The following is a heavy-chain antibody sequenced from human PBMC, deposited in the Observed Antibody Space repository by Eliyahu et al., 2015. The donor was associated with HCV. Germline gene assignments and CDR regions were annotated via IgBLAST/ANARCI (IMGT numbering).Heavy chain of an antibody. J-gene: IGHJ6*02. CDR2: IYYSGST. CDR3: ARDEGEEKAARRYYYYGMDV. CDR1: GXSISSGGYY. Sequence: QVQLQESGPGLVKPSQTLSLTCTVSGXSISSGGYYWSWIRQHPGKGLEWIGYIYYSGSTYYNPSLKSRVTISVDTSKNQFSLKLSSVTAADTAVYYCARDEGEEKAARRYYYYGMDVWGQGTTVTVSS. D-gene: IGHD6-6*01. V-gene: IGHV4-31*03.